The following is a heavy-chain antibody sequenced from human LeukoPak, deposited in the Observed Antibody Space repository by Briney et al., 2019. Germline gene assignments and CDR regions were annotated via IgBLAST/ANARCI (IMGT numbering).Heavy chain of an antibody. CDR1: GFTFSSYS. Sequence: GGSLRLSCAASGFTFSSYSMNWVRQAPGKGLEWVSSISSSSSYIYYADSVKGRFTISRDNAKNSLYLQMNSLRAEDTAVYYCARTGYDILTGYYYFDYWGQGTLVTVSS. V-gene: IGHV3-21*01. D-gene: IGHD3-9*01. J-gene: IGHJ4*02. CDR2: ISSSSSYI. CDR3: ARTGYDILTGYYYFDY.